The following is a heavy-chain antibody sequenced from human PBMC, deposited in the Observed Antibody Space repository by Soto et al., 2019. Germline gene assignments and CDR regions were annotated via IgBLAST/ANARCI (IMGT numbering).Heavy chain of an antibody. J-gene: IGHJ4*02. Sequence: LRLSCAASGFTFATYTMSWVRQTPGKGLEWVSAITGSDGRTYYADSVKGRFTISRDNSKNTLYLQMNSLGAEDTAVYYCAKNSAATIRVGFDYWGQGTLVTVSS. CDR3: AKNSAATIRVGFDY. CDR2: ITGSDGRT. V-gene: IGHV3-23*01. D-gene: IGHD5-12*01. CDR1: GFTFATYT.